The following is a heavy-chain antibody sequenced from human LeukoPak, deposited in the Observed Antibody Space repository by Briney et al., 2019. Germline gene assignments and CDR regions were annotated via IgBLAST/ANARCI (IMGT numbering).Heavy chain of an antibody. D-gene: IGHD3-16*02. CDR2: ISYSGST. J-gene: IGHJ4*02. V-gene: IGHV4-59*01. CDR3: ARYVWGSYPTFEDY. CDR1: GGSISSYY. Sequence: PSETLSLTCTVSGGSISSYYWSCIRQPPGKGLEWIGYISYSGSTNYNPSLKSRVTISVDTSKNQSSLKVSSVTAADTAVYYCARYVWGSYPTFEDYWGQGTLVTVSS.